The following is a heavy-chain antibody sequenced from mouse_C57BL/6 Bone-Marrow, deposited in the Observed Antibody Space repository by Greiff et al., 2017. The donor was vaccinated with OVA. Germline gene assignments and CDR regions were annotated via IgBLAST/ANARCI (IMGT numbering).Heavy chain of an antibody. J-gene: IGHJ4*01. D-gene: IGHD3-3*01. CDR3: ARWGRGYYAMDY. CDR1: GYTFTNYW. CDR2: IYPGGGYT. Sequence: QVQLQQSGAELVRPGTSVKMSCKASGYTFTNYWIGWAKQRPGHGLEWIGDIYPGGGYTNYNEKFKGKATLTADTSSSTAYMQFSSLTSEDSAIYDSARWGRGYYAMDYWGQGTSVTVSS. V-gene: IGHV1-63*01.